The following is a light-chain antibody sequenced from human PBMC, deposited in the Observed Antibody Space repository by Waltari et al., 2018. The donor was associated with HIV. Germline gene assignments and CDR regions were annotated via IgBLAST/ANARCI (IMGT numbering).Light chain of an antibody. J-gene: IGKJ2*01. CDR3: QRYDRAPYT. CDR2: GVS. V-gene: IGKV1-27*01. CDR1: QGIGSD. Sequence: DVQITQSPSSLSASVRYRVAITCRASQGIGSDFAWYQPNPGKVPRLLIYGVSTLQSGVPARFSGSGSGTDFTLTITNLQTEDFSFYYCQRYDRAPYTFGPGTRLELK.